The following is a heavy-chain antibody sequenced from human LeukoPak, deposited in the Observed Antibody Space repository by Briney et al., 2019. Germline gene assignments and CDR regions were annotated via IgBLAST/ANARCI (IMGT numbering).Heavy chain of an antibody. CDR3: ARSEHIAAAGTEEYYFDY. J-gene: IGHJ4*02. D-gene: IGHD6-13*01. CDR2: IYYSGST. Sequence: ADTLSLTCTVSGGSISSYYWSWIRQPPGKGRECLAYIYYSGSTNYNPSLKSRVTISVDTSKNQFSLKLSSVTAADTAVYYYARSEHIAAAGTEEYYFDYWGQGTLVTVSS. V-gene: IGHV4-59*07. CDR1: GGSISSYY.